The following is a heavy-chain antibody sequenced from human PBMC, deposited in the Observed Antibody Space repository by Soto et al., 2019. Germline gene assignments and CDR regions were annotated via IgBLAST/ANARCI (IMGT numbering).Heavy chain of an antibody. CDR2: ISGSGGST. D-gene: IGHD3-9*01. V-gene: IGHV3-23*01. Sequence: GGSLRLSCAASGFTFSSYAMSWVRQAPGKGLEWVSAISGSGGSTYYADSVKGRFTISRDNSKNTLYLQMNSLRAEDTAVYYCAKGTYYDILTGLFDPWGQGTLVTVSS. J-gene: IGHJ5*02. CDR3: AKGTYYDILTGLFDP. CDR1: GFTFSSYA.